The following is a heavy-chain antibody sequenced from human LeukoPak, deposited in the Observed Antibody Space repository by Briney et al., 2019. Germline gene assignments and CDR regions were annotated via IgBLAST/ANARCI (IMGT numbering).Heavy chain of an antibody. D-gene: IGHD6-6*01. V-gene: IGHV3-15*01. CDR3: TTDRGIAVRPLFDY. CDR1: GFPFTRAW. Sequence: PGGSLRLSCAASGFPFTRAWVGWVRQPPGKGRGWVGRIKSKEDGGTPDYTAPVKDRLTVTRDDSKNMVYLPLSSRRSDDTAAYYCTTDRGIAVRPLFDYWGQGISVTVSS. J-gene: IGHJ4*02. CDR2: IKSKEDGGTP.